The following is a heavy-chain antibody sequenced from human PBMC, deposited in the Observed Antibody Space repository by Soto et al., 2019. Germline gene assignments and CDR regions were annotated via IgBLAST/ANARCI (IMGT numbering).Heavy chain of an antibody. CDR3: ARKDIVVVPAAQLPEDAFDI. CDR1: GYTFTSYY. Sequence: GASVKVSCKASGYTFTSYYMHWVRQAPGQGLEWMGIINPSGGSTSYAQKFQGRVTMTRDTSTSTVYMELSSLRSEDTAVYYCARKDIVVVPAAQLPEDAFDIWGQGTMVTVSS. V-gene: IGHV1-46*03. J-gene: IGHJ3*02. CDR2: INPSGGST. D-gene: IGHD2-2*01.